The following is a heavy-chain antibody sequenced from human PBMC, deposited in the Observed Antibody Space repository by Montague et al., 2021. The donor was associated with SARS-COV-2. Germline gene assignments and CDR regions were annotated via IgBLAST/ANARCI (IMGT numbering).Heavy chain of an antibody. Sequence: SETLSLTCTVSSGSISNYYWSWIRQPPGKGLEWIGYVYSSGSTNYNPSLESRVTMSVDTSKNQFSLKLISVTAADTAVYYCARVRYSDGWTFDYWGQGTLVTVSS. V-gene: IGHV4-59*13. D-gene: IGHD6-19*01. CDR3: ARVRYSDGWTFDY. CDR1: SGSISNYY. CDR2: VYSSGST. J-gene: IGHJ4*02.